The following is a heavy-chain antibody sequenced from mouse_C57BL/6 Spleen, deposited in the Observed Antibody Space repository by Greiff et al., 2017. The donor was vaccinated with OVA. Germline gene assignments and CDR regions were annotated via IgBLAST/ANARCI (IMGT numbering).Heavy chain of an antibody. V-gene: IGHV3-6*01. CDR1: GYSITSGYY. CDR3: ARAGSSYFWFAY. Sequence: EVQLQESGPGLVKPSQSLSLTCSVTGYSITSGYYWNWIRQFPGNKLEWMGYISYDGSNNYNPSLKNRISLTRDTSKNQFFLKLNSVTTEDTATYYCARAGSSYFWFAYWGQGTLVTVSA. J-gene: IGHJ3*01. D-gene: IGHD1-1*01. CDR2: ISYDGSN.